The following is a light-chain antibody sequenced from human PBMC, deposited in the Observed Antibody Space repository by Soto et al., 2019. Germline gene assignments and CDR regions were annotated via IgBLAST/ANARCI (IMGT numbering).Light chain of an antibody. CDR3: QSYDSTLSGSV. V-gene: IGLV1-40*01. Sequence: QPVLTQPPSVSGTPGQRVTISCTGSSSNIGARFEVNWYQQRPGTAPKLLVYGNNNRPSGVPDRFSGSKSGTSASLAITGLQAEDEADYYCQSYDSTLSGSVFGGGTKVTVL. J-gene: IGLJ2*01. CDR1: SSNIGARFE. CDR2: GNN.